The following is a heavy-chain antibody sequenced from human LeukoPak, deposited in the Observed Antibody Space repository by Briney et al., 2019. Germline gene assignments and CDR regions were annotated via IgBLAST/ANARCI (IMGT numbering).Heavy chain of an antibody. CDR1: TDSISSGNCY. Sequence: PSETLSHTCSVSTDSISSGNCYWGWVRQSPGQGLEWIGSIVSGGSTYHNPSFKSRVTISVDTSKNQFSLKLSSVTAADTAVYYCASGPLAGPLGYWGQGTLVTVSS. D-gene: IGHD6-19*01. CDR3: ASGPLAGPLGY. V-gene: IGHV4-39*07. J-gene: IGHJ4*02. CDR2: IVSGGST.